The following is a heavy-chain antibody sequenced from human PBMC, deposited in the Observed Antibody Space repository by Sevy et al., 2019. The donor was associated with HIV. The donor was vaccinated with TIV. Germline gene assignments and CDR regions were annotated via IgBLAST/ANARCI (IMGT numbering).Heavy chain of an antibody. D-gene: IGHD6-13*01. CDR1: GFTFSNYG. J-gene: IGHJ4*02. V-gene: IGHV3-30*02. CDR2: IRYDGSDK. CDR3: AKDLAGPGRRYFDY. Sequence: QPGGSLRLSCAASGFTFSNYGMHWVRQVPGKGLEWVTFIRYDGSDKYYAASVKGRFTISRDDSKNTLYLQMDSLTPEDTAIYYCAKDLAGPGRRYFDYWGQGTLVTVSS.